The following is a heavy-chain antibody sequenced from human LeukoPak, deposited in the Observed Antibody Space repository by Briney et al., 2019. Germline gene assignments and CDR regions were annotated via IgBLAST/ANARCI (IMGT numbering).Heavy chain of an antibody. V-gene: IGHV4-38-2*02. CDR3: ARGDWVVTPNNWFDP. J-gene: IGHJ5*02. CDR1: GYSISSGYY. D-gene: IGHD4-23*01. Sequence: PSETLSLTCTVSGYSISSGYYWGWIRQPPGKGLEWIGSIYHSGSTYYNPSLKSRVTISVDTSKNQFSLKLSSVTAADTAVYYCARGDWVVTPNNWFDPWGQGTLVTVSS. CDR2: IYHSGST.